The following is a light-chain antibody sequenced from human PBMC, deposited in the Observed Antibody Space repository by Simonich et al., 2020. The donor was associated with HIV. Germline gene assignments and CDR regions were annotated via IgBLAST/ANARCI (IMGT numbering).Light chain of an antibody. V-gene: IGLV2-23*01. J-gene: IGLJ2*01. Sequence: QSALTQPASVSGSPGQSITISCTGTSSDVGSYNLVSWYQQHPGKAPKLMIYEGTKRTSGVSNRFSGSKSGNTASLTISGLQAEDEADYYCCSYAGSVVFGGGTKLTVL. CDR1: SSDVGSYNL. CDR3: CSYAGSVV. CDR2: EGT.